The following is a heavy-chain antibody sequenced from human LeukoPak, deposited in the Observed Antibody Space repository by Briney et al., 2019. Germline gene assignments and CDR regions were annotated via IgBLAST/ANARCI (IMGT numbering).Heavy chain of an antibody. J-gene: IGHJ3*02. V-gene: IGHV3-21*01. CDR2: ISSSSSYI. D-gene: IGHD6-19*01. Sequence: PGGSLRLSCSASGFTFSSYTMNWVRQAPGKGLEWVSSISSSSSYIYYADSVKGRFTISRDNAKNSLYLQMNSLRAEDTAVYYCARSHSSGWDDAFDIWGQGTMVTVSS. CDR1: GFTFSSYT. CDR3: ARSHSSGWDDAFDI.